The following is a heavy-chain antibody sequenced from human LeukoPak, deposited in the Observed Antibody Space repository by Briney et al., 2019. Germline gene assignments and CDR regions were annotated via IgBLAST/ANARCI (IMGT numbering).Heavy chain of an antibody. Sequence: GGSLRLSCAASGFTFSSYAMSWVRQAPGKGLEWVSAISGSGGSTYYADSVKGQFTISRDNSKNTLYLQMNSLRAEDTAVYYCAKRKNGFSSIAARPDDYWGQGTLVTVSS. CDR2: ISGSGGST. CDR1: GFTFSSYA. D-gene: IGHD6-6*01. V-gene: IGHV3-23*01. CDR3: AKRKNGFSSIAARPDDY. J-gene: IGHJ4*02.